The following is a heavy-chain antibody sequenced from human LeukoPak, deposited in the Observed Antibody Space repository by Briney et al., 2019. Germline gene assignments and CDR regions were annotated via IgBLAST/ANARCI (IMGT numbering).Heavy chain of an antibody. D-gene: IGHD3-3*01. Sequence: GGSLRLSCAASGFTFSTYWMSWVRQAPGKGLEWVASIKRDGSEKYYLDSVRGRFTISRDNAKNSLYLQMNSLRAEDTAVYYCARDRNTDFWSGYYTNYFDYWGQGTLVTVSS. CDR2: IKRDGSEK. CDR1: GFTFSTYW. V-gene: IGHV3-7*01. J-gene: IGHJ4*02. CDR3: ARDRNTDFWSGYYTNYFDY.